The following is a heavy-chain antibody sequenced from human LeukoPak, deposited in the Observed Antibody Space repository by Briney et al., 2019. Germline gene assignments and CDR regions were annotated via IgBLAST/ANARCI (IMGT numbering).Heavy chain of an antibody. CDR3: ARGGDTIYYDSSGYYYGGPIDY. CDR2: IYYSGST. Sequence: SETLSLTCTVSGGSISSSSYYWGWIRQPPGKGLEWIGSIYYSGSTYYNPSLKRRVTISVDTSKNQFSLKLSSVTAADTAVYYCARGGDTIYYDSSGYYYGGPIDYWGQGTLVTVSS. D-gene: IGHD3-22*01. J-gene: IGHJ4*02. CDR1: GGSISSSSYY. V-gene: IGHV4-39*07.